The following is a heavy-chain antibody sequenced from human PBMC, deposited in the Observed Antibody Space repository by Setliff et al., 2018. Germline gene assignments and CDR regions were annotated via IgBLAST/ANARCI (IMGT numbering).Heavy chain of an antibody. D-gene: IGHD2-2*01. CDR2: IYYSGST. V-gene: IGHV4-30-4*08. CDR1: GGSISSGDYY. J-gene: IGHJ5*02. Sequence: SETLSLTCTVSGGSISSGDYYWSWIRQPPGKGLEWIGFIYYSGSTYYSPSLKSRVTISVDTSKNQFSLNLGSVTAADTAIYYCARGQEALSSSWDKWFGPWGQGTLVTVSS. CDR3: ARGQEALSSSWDKWFGP.